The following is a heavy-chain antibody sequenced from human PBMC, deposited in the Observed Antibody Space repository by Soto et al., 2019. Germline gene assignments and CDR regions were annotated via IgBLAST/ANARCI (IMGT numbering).Heavy chain of an antibody. CDR3: APRWVVVAANRIFDY. J-gene: IGHJ4*02. D-gene: IGHD2-15*01. V-gene: IGHV3-23*01. CDR2: ISGSGGST. CDR1: GFTFSSYA. Sequence: RLSCAASGFTFSSYAMSWVRQAPGKGLEWVSAISGSGGSTYYADSVKGRFTISRDNSKNTLYLQMNSLRAEDTAVYYCAPRWVVVAANRIFDYWGQGTLVTVSS.